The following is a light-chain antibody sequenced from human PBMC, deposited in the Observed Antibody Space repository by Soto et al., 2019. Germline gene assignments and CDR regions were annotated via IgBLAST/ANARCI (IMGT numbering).Light chain of an antibody. J-gene: IGLJ2*01. V-gene: IGLV3-21*04. Sequence: SYELTQPPSVSVAPGKTARITCGGNNIGSKSVHWYQQKPGQAPGLVIYYDSDRPSGIPERFSGSNSGNTATLTISRVEAGDEADYYCQVWDSSSEQGVFGGGTKLTVL. CDR3: QVWDSSSEQGV. CDR1: NIGSKS. CDR2: YDS.